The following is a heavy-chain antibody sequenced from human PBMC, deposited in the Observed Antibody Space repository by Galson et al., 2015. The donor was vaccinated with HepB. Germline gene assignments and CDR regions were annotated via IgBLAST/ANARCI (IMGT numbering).Heavy chain of an antibody. CDR2: INSDGSST. D-gene: IGHD5-18*01. V-gene: IGHV3-74*01. J-gene: IGHJ4*02. CDR1: GFTFSSYW. Sequence: SLRLSCAASGFTFSSYWMHWVRQAPGKGLVWVSRINSDGSSTCYADSVKGRFTISRDNAKNTLYLQMNSLRAEDTAVYYCARNGYSYGLYYWGQGTLVTVSS. CDR3: ARNGYSYGLYY.